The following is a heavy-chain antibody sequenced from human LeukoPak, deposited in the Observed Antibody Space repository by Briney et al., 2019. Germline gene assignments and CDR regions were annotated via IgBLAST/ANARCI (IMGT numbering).Heavy chain of an antibody. V-gene: IGHV1-69*04. D-gene: IGHD2-15*01. CDR2: IIPILGIA. Sequence: GASVKVSCKASGGTFSSYAISWVRQAPGQGLEWMGRIIPILGIANYAQKFQGRVTITADKSTSTAYMELSSLRSEDTAVYYCARDWGALGYCSGGSCYLDYWGQGTPVTVSS. CDR3: ARDWGALGYCSGGSCYLDY. CDR1: GGTFSSYA. J-gene: IGHJ4*02.